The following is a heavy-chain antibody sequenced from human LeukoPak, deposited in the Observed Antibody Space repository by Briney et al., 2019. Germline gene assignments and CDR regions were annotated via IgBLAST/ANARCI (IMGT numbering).Heavy chain of an antibody. CDR1: GDSITSANYF. V-gene: IGHV4-30-4*01. CDR2: MPYNGGA. J-gene: IGHJ3*02. CDR3: AREVNVPAGSDGFDI. D-gene: IGHD2-2*01. Sequence: SETLSLTCTVSGDSITSANYFWSWIRQPRGEDLEWIGYMPYNGGASYNPSLRGRATISLDTSKNEFSLRLSSVTAPDTAIYYCAREVNVPAGSDGFDIWGQGTMVTVSP.